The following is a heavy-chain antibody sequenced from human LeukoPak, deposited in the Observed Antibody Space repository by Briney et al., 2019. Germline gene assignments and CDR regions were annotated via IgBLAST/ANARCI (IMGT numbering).Heavy chain of an antibody. CDR3: SREDY. Sequence: ASVKVSCKASGYTFTGYYLHWVRQAPGQGLEWVGWINPNSGGTNYAQKFQGRVTMTRDTSITAVYMELSRLRSDDTAVYYCSREDYWGQGTLVTVSS. V-gene: IGHV1-2*02. CDR1: GYTFTGYY. CDR2: INPNSGGT. J-gene: IGHJ4*02.